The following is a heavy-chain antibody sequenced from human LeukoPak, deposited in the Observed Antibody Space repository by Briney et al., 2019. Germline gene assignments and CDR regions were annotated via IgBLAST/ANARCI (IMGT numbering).Heavy chain of an antibody. J-gene: IGHJ4*02. Sequence: PSETLSLTCAVYGGSFSNYYWSWLRQPPGKGLEWIGEINHSESTNYNPSLKSRVTISIDTSKNQFSLKLSSVTAADTAVYYCARPLQSGWYYFDYWGQGTLVTVSS. CDR2: INHSEST. CDR1: GGSFSNYY. CDR3: ARPLQSGWYYFDY. V-gene: IGHV4-34*01. D-gene: IGHD6-19*01.